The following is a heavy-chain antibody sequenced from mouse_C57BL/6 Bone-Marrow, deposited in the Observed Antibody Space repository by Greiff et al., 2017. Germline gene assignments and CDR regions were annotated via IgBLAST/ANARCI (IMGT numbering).Heavy chain of an antibody. V-gene: IGHV1-64*01. CDR3: TRSSRCYCDIDY. CDR1: GYTFTSYW. Sequence: QVPLQQPGAELVKPGASVKLSCKASGYTFTSYWLPWVKQRPGQGLEWIGMIHPNSGSTNYNEKFKIKATLTVDKSSSTANMQLSSLTSEDSAFYDCTRSSRCYCDIDYWGQGTLVTVSS. J-gene: IGHJ4*01. CDR2: IHPNSGST. D-gene: IGHD1-1*01.